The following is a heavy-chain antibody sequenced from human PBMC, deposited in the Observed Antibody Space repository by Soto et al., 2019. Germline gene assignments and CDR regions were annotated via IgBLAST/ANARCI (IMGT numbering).Heavy chain of an antibody. CDR2: IYYSGST. Sequence: PSETVSLTCTVSGVSISSGGYYWSWIRQHPGKGLEWIGYIYYSGSTYYNPSLKSRVTISVDTSKNQFSLKLSSVTAADTAVYYCARELRGYYGSGSYYNNWFDPWGQGTLVTVSS. J-gene: IGHJ5*02. D-gene: IGHD3-10*01. CDR3: ARELRGYYGSGSYYNNWFDP. CDR1: GVSISSGGYY. V-gene: IGHV4-31*03.